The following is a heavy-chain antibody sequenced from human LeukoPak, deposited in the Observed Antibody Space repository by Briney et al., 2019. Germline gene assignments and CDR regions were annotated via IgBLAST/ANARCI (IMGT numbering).Heavy chain of an antibody. CDR1: GYTLTELS. Sequence: ASVKVSCKVSGYTLTELSMHWVRQAPGKGLEWMGGFDPEDGETIYAQKFQGRVTMTEDTSTDTAYMELSSLRSEDTAVYYCATVPLTGSTPHYYYYMDVWGKGTTVTVSS. J-gene: IGHJ6*03. V-gene: IGHV1-24*01. CDR2: FDPEDGET. D-gene: IGHD1-20*01. CDR3: ATVPLTGSTPHYYYYMDV.